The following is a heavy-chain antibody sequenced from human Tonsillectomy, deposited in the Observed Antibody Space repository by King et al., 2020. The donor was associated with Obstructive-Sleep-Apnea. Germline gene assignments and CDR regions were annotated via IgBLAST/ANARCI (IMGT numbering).Heavy chain of an antibody. CDR3: AKXRLLGGTYDLSH. D-gene: IGHD6-19*01. Sequence: VQLVESGGGVVQPGRSLRLSCAXSGFTFNNXGMHWVRQAPGKGLEWVAXIWYAXTXTYFADSVKGRFSISRDNSKNALYLQMNSLRAEDTAMYYCAKXRLLGGTYDLSHWGXGALVTXSX. CDR2: IWYAXTXT. CDR1: GFTFNNXG. J-gene: IGHJ4*01. V-gene: IGHV3-33*06.